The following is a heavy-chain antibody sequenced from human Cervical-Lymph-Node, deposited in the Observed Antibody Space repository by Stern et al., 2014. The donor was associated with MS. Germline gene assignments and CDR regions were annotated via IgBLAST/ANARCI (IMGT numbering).Heavy chain of an antibody. J-gene: IGHJ5*02. V-gene: IGHV1-69*01. CDR2: IFPVFGTP. CDR3: ALSSETSDRWYSLGYDL. CDR1: GGTFSKFP. D-gene: IGHD6-13*01. Sequence: VQLVQSGAEVTKPGSSVKVSRKASGGTFSKFPSSWVRQAPGQGLEWMGGIFPVFGTPTYAQEFRGRVTITADVSTSTVYMELSSLRSDDTAVYYCALSSETSDRWYSLGYDLWGQGTLVTVSS.